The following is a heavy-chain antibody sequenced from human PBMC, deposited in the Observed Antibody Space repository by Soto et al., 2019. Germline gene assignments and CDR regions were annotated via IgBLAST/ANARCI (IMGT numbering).Heavy chain of an antibody. CDR2: ISSSSSYI. V-gene: IGHV3-21*01. J-gene: IGHJ6*02. CDR3: ARDRTATTYYYGLDV. D-gene: IGHD2-21*02. Sequence: EVQLAESGGGLVKPGGSLRLSCAASGFTFSSYSMNWVRQAPGKGLEWVSSISSSSSYIYYADSVKGRFTISRDNAKNSLYLQMNSLRAEDTAVYYCARDRTATTYYYGLDVWGQGTTVTVSS. CDR1: GFTFSSYS.